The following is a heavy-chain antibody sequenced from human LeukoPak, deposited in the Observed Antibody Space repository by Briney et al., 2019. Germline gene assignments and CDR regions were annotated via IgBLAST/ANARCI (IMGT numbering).Heavy chain of an antibody. J-gene: IGHJ6*02. D-gene: IGHD3-22*01. V-gene: IGHV3-21*01. CDR1: GFTVSSNY. CDR2: ITSSADHI. Sequence: GGSLRLSCAASGFTVSSNYMNWVRQAPGKGLEWVSSITSSADHIYYAESLKGRFTISRDNANNSLSLELNSLRAEDTAVYYCAREDDSGTYYSFGMDVWGQGTTVTVSS. CDR3: AREDDSGTYYSFGMDV.